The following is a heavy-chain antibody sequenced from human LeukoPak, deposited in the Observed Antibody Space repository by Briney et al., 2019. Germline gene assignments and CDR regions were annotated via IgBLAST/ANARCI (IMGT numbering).Heavy chain of an antibody. Sequence: GGSLRLSCAASGFTFSSYAMSWVRQAPGKGLEWVSAISGSGGSTYYADSVKGRFTISRDKSKNTLYLQMNSLRAEDTAVYYCAPDVGSHAGYFDYWGQGTLVTVSS. V-gene: IGHV3-23*01. D-gene: IGHD1-26*01. CDR1: GFTFSSYA. CDR2: ISGSGGST. J-gene: IGHJ4*02. CDR3: APDVGSHAGYFDY.